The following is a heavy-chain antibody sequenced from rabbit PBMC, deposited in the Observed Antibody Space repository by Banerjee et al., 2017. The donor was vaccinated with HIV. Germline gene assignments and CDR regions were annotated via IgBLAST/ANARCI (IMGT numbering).Heavy chain of an antibody. Sequence: QEQLEESGGDLVKPEGSLTLTCTASAFSFSNKYVMCWVRQAPGKGLEWIAYINTNSGNAVYASWAKGRFTISKTASTTVTLQMSRLTAADTATYFCARDRFDDYGDRYGMDLWGQGTLVTVS. CDR3: ARDRFDDYGDRYGMDL. J-gene: IGHJ6*01. V-gene: IGHV1S45*01. D-gene: IGHD2-1*01. CDR2: INTNSGNA. CDR1: AFSFSNKYV.